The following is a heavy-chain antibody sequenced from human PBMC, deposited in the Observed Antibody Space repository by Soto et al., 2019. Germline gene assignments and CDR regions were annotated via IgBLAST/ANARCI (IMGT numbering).Heavy chain of an antibody. J-gene: IGHJ4*02. V-gene: IGHV3-21*04. D-gene: IGHD3-16*01. CDR3: ANWGKSGSDF. Sequence: EVQLVESGGGLVKPGGSLRLSCAASGFTFTRYSMNWVRQAPGKGLEWVSSISSTAGTIYYADPVKGRFTISRDNSKNTLYLQMDSLRAEDTAVYYCANWGKSGSDFWGQGTLVTVSS. CDR1: GFTFTRYS. CDR2: ISSTAGTI.